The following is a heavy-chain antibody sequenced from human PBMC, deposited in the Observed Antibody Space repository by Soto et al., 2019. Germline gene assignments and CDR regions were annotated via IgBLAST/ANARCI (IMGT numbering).Heavy chain of an antibody. J-gene: IGHJ4*02. Sequence: WEALSLTCTVSGDSFSDYYWNWIRQVPGKGLEWIGFVFHSATTSYNPSLKTRVAISDDTSKKQFSLRLTSVTAADTAIYYCARGHYSSVWPLDHWGQG. CDR1: GDSFSDYY. V-gene: IGHV4-59*01. CDR2: VFHSATT. CDR3: ARGHYSSVWPLDH. D-gene: IGHD6-19*01.